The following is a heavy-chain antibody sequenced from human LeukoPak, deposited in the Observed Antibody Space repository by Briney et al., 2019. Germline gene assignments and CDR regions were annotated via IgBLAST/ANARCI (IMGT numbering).Heavy chain of an antibody. Sequence: SETLSLTCAVYGGSFSGYYWSWIRQPPGKGLEWIGEINHSGSTNYNPSFKSRVTISVDTSKNQFSLKLSSVTAADTAVYYCASVTRYYFDYWGQGTLVTVSS. CDR1: GGSFSGYY. CDR3: ASVTRYYFDY. D-gene: IGHD4-17*01. V-gene: IGHV4-34*01. CDR2: INHSGST. J-gene: IGHJ4*02.